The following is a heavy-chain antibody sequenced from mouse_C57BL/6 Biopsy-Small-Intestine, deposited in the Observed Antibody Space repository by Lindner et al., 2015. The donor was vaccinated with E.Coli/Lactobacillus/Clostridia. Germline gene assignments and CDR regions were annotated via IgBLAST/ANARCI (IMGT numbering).Heavy chain of an antibody. V-gene: IGHV1-7*01. CDR2: ISGNNGNT. CDR1: GYTFTTYG. CDR3: ARAGATVTSHFDY. Sequence: SVKVSCKASGYTFTTYGISWVRQAPGQGLEWMGWISGNNGNTNYAQKVQGRVAMTTDTSTSTAYMELRSLRSDDTAVYYCARAGATVTSHFDYWGQATLVTVSS. D-gene: IGHD2-13*01. J-gene: IGHJ4*01.